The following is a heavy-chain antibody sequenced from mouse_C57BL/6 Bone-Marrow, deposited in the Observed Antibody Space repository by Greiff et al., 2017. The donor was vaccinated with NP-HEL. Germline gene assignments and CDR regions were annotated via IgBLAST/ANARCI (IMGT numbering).Heavy chain of an antibody. CDR1: GYSITSGYY. CDR3: AMADRSNYWYFDV. V-gene: IGHV3-6*01. CDR2: LSYDGSN. Sequence: EVKLQEPGPGLVKPSPSLSLTCSVTGYSITSGYYWNWIRQLPGNNLEWMGYLSYDGSNNYNPSLKNRTSLTLDTSTNTSFMKFTSVTTEDTATYYCAMADRSNYWYFDVWGTGTTVTVSS. J-gene: IGHJ1*03. D-gene: IGHD1-1*01.